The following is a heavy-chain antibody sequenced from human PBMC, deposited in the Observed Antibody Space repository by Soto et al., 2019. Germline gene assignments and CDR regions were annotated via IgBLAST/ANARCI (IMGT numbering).Heavy chain of an antibody. CDR2: IHHGGVT. CDR1: GGSFSGYF. CDR3: ARVRYSNSRQYYYYYYMDV. V-gene: IGHV4-34*02. Sequence: QVQLQQWGAGLLRPSENLSLTCAIYGGSFSGYFWTWIRQPPGKGLEWIGEIHHGGVTKYNPSLKSRLTMSVDTSKTQFSLRLNSVTAADTAVYFCARVRYSNSRQYYYYYYMDVWGNGTTVTVSS. D-gene: IGHD4-4*01. J-gene: IGHJ6*03.